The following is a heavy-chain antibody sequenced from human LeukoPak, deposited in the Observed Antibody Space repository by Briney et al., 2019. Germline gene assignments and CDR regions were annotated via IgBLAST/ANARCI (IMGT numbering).Heavy chain of an antibody. D-gene: IGHD6-13*01. CDR3: AREDIAAASTPDAFDI. CDR2: INPSGGST. V-gene: IGHV1-46*01. Sequence: ASVKASCKASGYTFTSYYMHWVRQAPGQGLEWMGIINPSGGSTSNAQKFQGRVNMTRDTSTSTVYMELSSMRSKDTAVYYCAREDIAAASTPDAFDIWGQGTMVTVSS. CDR1: GYTFTSYY. J-gene: IGHJ3*02.